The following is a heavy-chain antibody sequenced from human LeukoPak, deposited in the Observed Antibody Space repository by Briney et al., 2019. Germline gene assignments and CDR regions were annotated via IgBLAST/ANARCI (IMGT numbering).Heavy chain of an antibody. CDR1: GGSISSGGYS. D-gene: IGHD2-15*01. V-gene: IGHV4-30-2*01. CDR2: IHHSGCT. Sequence: SQTLSLTCAVSGGSISSGGYSWSWIRQPPGKGLEWIGYIHHSGCTYYNPSLKSRVTISVDRSKNQFSLKLSSVTAADTAVYYCARGPRILDNWFDPWGQGTLVTVSS. J-gene: IGHJ5*02. CDR3: ARGPRILDNWFDP.